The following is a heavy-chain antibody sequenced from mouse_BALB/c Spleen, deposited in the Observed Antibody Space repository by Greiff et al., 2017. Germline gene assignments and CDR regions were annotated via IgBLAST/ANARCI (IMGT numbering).Heavy chain of an antibody. D-gene: IGHD3-1*01. CDR3: ARSGDVGAMDY. J-gene: IGHJ4*01. Sequence: QVQLQQSGAELARPGASVKLSCKASGYTFTDYYINWVKQRTGQGLEWIGEIYPGSGNTYYNEKFKGKATLTADKSSSTAYMQLSSLTSEDSAVYFCARSGDVGAMDYWGQGTSVTVSS. V-gene: IGHV1-77*01. CDR1: GYTFTDYY. CDR2: IYPGSGNT.